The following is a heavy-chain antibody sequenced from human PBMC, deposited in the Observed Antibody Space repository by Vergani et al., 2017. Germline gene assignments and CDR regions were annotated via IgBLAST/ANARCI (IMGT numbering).Heavy chain of an antibody. CDR1: GYSFTSYW. Sequence: EVQLVQSGAEVKTPGESLTISCKGSGYSFTSYWIGWVRQMPGKGLEWMGIIYPGDSDTRYSPSFQGQVTISADKSISTAYLQWSSLKASDTAMYYCARVYDILTGPPKGWFDPWGQGTLVTVSS. D-gene: IGHD3-9*01. CDR2: IYPGDSDT. J-gene: IGHJ5*02. V-gene: IGHV5-51*01. CDR3: ARVYDILTGPPKGWFDP.